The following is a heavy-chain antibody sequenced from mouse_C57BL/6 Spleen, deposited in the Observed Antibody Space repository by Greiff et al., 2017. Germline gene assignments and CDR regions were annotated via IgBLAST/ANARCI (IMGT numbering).Heavy chain of an antibody. J-gene: IGHJ3*01. CDR1: GYTFTSYW. CDR3: ARSEGFAY. CDR2: IDPANGNT. V-gene: IGHV14-3*01. Sequence: EVKLQQPGTELVKPGASVKLSCKASGYTFTSYWMHWVKQRPEQGLEWIGRIDPANGNTKYAPKFQGQATITADTSSNTAYLQLSSLTSEDTAIYYCARSEGFAYWGQGTLVTVSA.